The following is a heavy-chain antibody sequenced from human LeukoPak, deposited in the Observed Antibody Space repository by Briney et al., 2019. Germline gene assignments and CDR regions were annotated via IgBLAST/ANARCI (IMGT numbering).Heavy chain of an antibody. J-gene: IGHJ4*02. CDR1: GYTFTSYG. D-gene: IGHD3-3*01. CDR3: ARVAWYYDFWSGYSHFDY. CDR2: ISAYNGNT. Sequence: ASVKVSCKASGYTFTSYGISLVRQAPGQGLEWMGWISAYNGNTNYAQKLQGRVTMTTDTSTSTAYMELRSLRSDDTAVYYCARVAWYYDFWSGYSHFDYWGQGTLVTVSS. V-gene: IGHV1-18*01.